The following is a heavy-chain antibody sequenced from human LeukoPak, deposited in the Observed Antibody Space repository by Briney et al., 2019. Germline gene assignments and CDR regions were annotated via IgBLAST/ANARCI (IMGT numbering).Heavy chain of an antibody. V-gene: IGHV3-21*01. J-gene: IGHJ4*02. CDR2: ISSSSSYI. CDR1: GFTFSSYS. Sequence: PGGSLRLSCAASGFTFSSYSMNWVRQAPGKGLEGVSSISSSSSYIYYADSVKGRFTISRDNAKNSLYMQMNSLRAEDTAVYYCARDPHFYDSTNFDYWGQGTLVTVSS. CDR3: ARDPHFYDSTNFDY. D-gene: IGHD3-22*01.